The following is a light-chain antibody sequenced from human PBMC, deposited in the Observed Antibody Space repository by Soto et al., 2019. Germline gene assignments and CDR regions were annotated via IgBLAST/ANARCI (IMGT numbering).Light chain of an antibody. Sequence: AIQMTQSPSSLYASVGDRVTITCRASQGIRTELGWYQQKPGKAPKLLIYGASTLQSGVPSRFSGSGSGTECTLTISSLQSDDFATYYCLQDNSYSRTFGQGTKVEIE. V-gene: IGKV1-6*01. CDR1: QGIRTE. CDR3: LQDNSYSRT. J-gene: IGKJ1*01. CDR2: GAS.